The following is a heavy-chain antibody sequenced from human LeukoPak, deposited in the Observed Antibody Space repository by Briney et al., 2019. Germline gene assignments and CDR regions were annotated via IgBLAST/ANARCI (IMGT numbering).Heavy chain of an antibody. CDR3: ARYSGSYRRTLYV. D-gene: IGHD1-26*01. Sequence: GGSLRLSCAASGFSFSDYNMSWVRQAPGKGLEWVSSISSTSSYIYYADSLKGRFTISRDNARNSVYLQLNSLRGEDTAVYYCARYSGSYRRTLYVWGQGTVVTVSS. V-gene: IGHV3-21*06. J-gene: IGHJ3*01. CDR1: GFSFSDYN. CDR2: ISSTSSYI.